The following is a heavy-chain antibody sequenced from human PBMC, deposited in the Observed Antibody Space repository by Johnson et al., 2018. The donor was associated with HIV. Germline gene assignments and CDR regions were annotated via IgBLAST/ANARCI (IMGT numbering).Heavy chain of an antibody. V-gene: IGHV3-9*01. CDR1: GFTFDDYA. CDR2: ISWNSGSI. J-gene: IGHJ3*02. D-gene: IGHD1-26*01. Sequence: VQVVESGGGLVQPGRSLRLSCAASGFTFDDYAMHWVRQAPGKGLEWVSGISWNSGSIGYADSVKGRFTISRDNAKNSLYLQMNSLRAEDTALYYCARDRDLGRAFDIWGQGTMVTVSS. CDR3: ARDRDLGRAFDI.